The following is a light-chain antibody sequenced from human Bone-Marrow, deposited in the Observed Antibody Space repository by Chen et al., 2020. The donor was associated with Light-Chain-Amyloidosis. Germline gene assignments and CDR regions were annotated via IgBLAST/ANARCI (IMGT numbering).Light chain of an antibody. J-gene: IGLJ3*02. CDR2: DDS. CDR1: NIGSTS. Sequence: SYVLTQPSSVSVAPGQTATTACGGNNIGSTSVHWYQQTPGQAPLLVVYDDSDRPSGIPWRLSGSNSGNTATLTSSRVEAGDEADYYCQVWDRSSDRPVFGGGTKLTVL. V-gene: IGLV3-21*02. CDR3: QVWDRSSDRPV.